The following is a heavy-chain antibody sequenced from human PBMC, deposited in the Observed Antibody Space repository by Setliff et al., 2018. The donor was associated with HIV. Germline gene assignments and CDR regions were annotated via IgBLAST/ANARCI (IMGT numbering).Heavy chain of an antibody. CDR1: GGSISISD. V-gene: IGHV4-4*09. CDR3: ARSRTNWFDP. Sequence: SETLSLTCTVSGGSISISDWSWIRQPPGKGLEWIGYIYTSGSTNYNPSLKSRVTISVDTSKNQSSLKLRSVTAADTAVYYCARSRTNWFDPWGQGTLVTVSS. CDR2: IYTSGST. J-gene: IGHJ5*02.